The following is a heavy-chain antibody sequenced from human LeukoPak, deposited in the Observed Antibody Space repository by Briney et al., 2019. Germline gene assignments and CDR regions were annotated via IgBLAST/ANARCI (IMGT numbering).Heavy chain of an antibody. V-gene: IGHV1-18*01. D-gene: IGHD1-26*01. Sequence: GASVKVSCKASGYTFTSYGISWARQAPGQGLEWMGWISAYNGNTNYAQKLQGRVTMTTDTSTSTAYMELRSLRSDDTAVYYCASRGSISGRYDFDYWGQGTLVTVSS. CDR3: ASRGSISGRYDFDY. CDR1: GYTFTSYG. CDR2: ISAYNGNT. J-gene: IGHJ4*02.